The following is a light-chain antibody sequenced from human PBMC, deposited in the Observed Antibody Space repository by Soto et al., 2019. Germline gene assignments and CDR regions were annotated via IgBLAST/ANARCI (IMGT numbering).Light chain of an antibody. V-gene: IGKV3-15*01. CDR2: GAS. CDR1: QSVATN. CDR3: QQYNNWPWT. Sequence: EIEMTQSPATLSVSPGERATLSCRASQSVATNLAWYQQKPGQAPRLLIYGASTRATGIPGRFSGSGSGTEFTLTISSLQSVDFAVYSCQQYNNWPWTFGQGTKVDIK. J-gene: IGKJ1*01.